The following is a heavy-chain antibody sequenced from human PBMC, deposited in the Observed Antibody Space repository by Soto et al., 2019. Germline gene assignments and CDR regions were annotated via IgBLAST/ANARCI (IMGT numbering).Heavy chain of an antibody. J-gene: IGHJ5*02. Sequence: EVQLVESGGGLVQPGRSLRLSCAASGFTFDDYAMHWVRQAPGKGLEWVSGISWNSGSIGYADSVKGRFTISRDNAKNSLYLQMNSLRAEDTALYYCAKAGDCSSTSCDGEYNWFDPWGQGTLVTVSS. CDR1: GFTFDDYA. V-gene: IGHV3-9*01. CDR3: AKAGDCSSTSCDGEYNWFDP. CDR2: ISWNSGSI. D-gene: IGHD2-2*01.